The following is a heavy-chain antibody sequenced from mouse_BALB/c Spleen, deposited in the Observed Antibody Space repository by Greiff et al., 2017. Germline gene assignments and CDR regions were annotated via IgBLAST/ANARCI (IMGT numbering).Heavy chain of an antibody. CDR3: ARNRGLGMVFAY. J-gene: IGHJ3*01. CDR2: IWSGGST. D-gene: IGHD2-3*01. CDR1: GFSLTSYG. Sequence: QVQLKESGPGLVQPSQSLSITCTVSGFSLTSYGVHWVRQSPGKGLEWLGVIWSGGSTDYNAAFISRLSISKDNSKSQVFFKMNSLQADDTAIYYCARNRGLGMVFAYWGEGTLVTVSA. V-gene: IGHV2-4-1*01.